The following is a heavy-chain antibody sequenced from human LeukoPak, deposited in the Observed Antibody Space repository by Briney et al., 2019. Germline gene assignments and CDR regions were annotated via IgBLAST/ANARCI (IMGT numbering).Heavy chain of an antibody. CDR2: IYPADSTA. D-gene: IGHD6-13*01. Sequence: GESLKISCKASGYSFTTYWIGWVRQMPGKGLEWMGIIYPADSTAHYSPSFQGQVTISADKSISTAYLQWSSLKASDTAMYYCARLSSAAGPFDYWGQGTLVTVSS. CDR1: GYSFTTYW. V-gene: IGHV5-51*01. CDR3: ARLSSAAGPFDY. J-gene: IGHJ4*02.